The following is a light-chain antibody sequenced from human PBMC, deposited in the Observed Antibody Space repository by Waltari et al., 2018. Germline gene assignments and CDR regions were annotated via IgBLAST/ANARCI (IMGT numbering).Light chain of an antibody. CDR2: WAS. J-gene: IGKJ2*01. CDR3: QQYYYTPYT. V-gene: IGKV4-1*01. Sequence: DIVMTQSPDSLVVSLGERATINCQSSRTLLFRSNNQNHLAWYQKKAGNPPKLLMYWASTRESVVPDRFSGSGSETNFTLTISSLQPEDVAVYYCQQYYYTPYTFGQGAKLEIK. CDR1: RTLLFRSNNQNH.